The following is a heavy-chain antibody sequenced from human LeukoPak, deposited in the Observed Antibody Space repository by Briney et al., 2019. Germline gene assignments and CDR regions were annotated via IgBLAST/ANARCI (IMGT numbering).Heavy chain of an antibody. J-gene: IGHJ4*02. D-gene: IGHD4-17*01. Sequence: PGGSLRLSCAASGSTFSDYSMTWIRQAPGKGLEWVSFISSTGSTMSSADSVKGRFTISRDNAKNSLYLQMNSLGAEDTAVYYCARGDYVLDFWGQGILVTVSS. CDR2: ISSTGSTM. V-gene: IGHV3-11*01. CDR1: GSTFSDYS. CDR3: ARGDYVLDF.